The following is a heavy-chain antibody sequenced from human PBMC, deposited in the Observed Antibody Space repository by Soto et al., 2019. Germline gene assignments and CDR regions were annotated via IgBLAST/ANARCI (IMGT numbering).Heavy chain of an antibody. CDR2: IYWDDDE. V-gene: IGHV2-5*02. CDR3: VRNWRYYGGDYYYGMDA. D-gene: IGHD3-10*01. Sequence: ITLKESGPTLVKPTQTLTLTCTFSGFSLNTGGVGVGWVRQPRGKAMEWLALIYWDDDERYRPSLRSRTNITKDTINNQVVLTMTNMDPEDTATYYCVRNWRYYGGDYYYGMDAWGQGTTVTVSS. CDR1: GFSLNTGGVG. J-gene: IGHJ6*02.